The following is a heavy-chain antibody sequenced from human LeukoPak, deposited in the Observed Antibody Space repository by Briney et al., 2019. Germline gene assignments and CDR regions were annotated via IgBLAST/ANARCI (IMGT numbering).Heavy chain of an antibody. CDR3: ARGDGYKDFDY. D-gene: IGHD5-24*01. J-gene: IGHJ4*02. Sequence: SETLSLTCTVSGGSVSSGSYYWSWIRQPAGKGLEWIGRIYTSGSTNYNPSLKSRVTISVDTSKNQFSLKLSSVTAADTAVYYCARGDGYKDFDYWGQGTLVTVSS. V-gene: IGHV4-61*02. CDR1: GGSVSSGSYY. CDR2: IYTSGST.